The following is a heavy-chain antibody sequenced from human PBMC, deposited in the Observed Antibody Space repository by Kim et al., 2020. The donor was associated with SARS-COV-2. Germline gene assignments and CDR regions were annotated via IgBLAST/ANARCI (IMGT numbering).Heavy chain of an antibody. V-gene: IGHV7-4-1*02. CDR2: INTNTGNP. CDR1: GYTFTSYA. CDR3: ARDMESQTVRDYGDYREPYYYYYYGMDV. Sequence: ASVKVSCKASGYTFTSYAMNWVRQAPGQGLEWMGWINTNTGNPTYAQGFTGRFVFSLDTSVSTAYLQISSLKAEDTAVYYCARDMESQTVRDYGDYREPYYYYYYGMDVWGQGTTVTVSS. D-gene: IGHD4-17*01. J-gene: IGHJ6*02.